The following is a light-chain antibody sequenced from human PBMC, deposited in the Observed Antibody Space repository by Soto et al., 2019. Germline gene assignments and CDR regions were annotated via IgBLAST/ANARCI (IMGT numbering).Light chain of an antibody. V-gene: IGKV3-15*01. CDR1: QSVSSN. CDR3: QHYDDRPLT. Sequence: EIAMTQSTATLSLSPGERATLSCRASQSVSSNLAWYQQKPGQAPRLLISDASTRATGIPDRLSGSGSGTEFPLTITSLQSEEFAVYYCQHYDDRPLTFGQGTKVEIK. J-gene: IGKJ1*01. CDR2: DAS.